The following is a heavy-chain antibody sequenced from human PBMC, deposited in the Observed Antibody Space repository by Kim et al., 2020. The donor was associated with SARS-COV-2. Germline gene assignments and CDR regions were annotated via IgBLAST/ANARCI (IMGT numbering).Heavy chain of an antibody. J-gene: IGHJ3*02. CDR3: ANLLPLQWLAPPADGDAFDI. CDR2: ISYDGSNK. Sequence: GGSLRLSCAASGFTFSSYGMHWVRQAPGKGLEWVAVISYDGSNKYYADSVKGRFTISRDNSKNTLYLQMNSLRAEDTAVYYCANLLPLQWLAPPADGDAFDIWGQGTMVTVSS. V-gene: IGHV3-30*18. D-gene: IGHD6-19*01. CDR1: GFTFSSYG.